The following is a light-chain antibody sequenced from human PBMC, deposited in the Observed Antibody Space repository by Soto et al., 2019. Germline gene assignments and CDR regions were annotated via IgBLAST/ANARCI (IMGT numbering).Light chain of an antibody. J-gene: IGKJ1*01. CDR1: QSISSR. CDR3: QHYNSYPWT. Sequence: DIKMTQSPSTLSASVGDRVTITCRASQSISSRLAWYQQKPGKAPKLLIYKASSLESGVPSRFSGSGSGTEFTLTISSLQPDDFATYYCQHYNSYPWTFGQGTKVEIK. CDR2: KAS. V-gene: IGKV1-5*03.